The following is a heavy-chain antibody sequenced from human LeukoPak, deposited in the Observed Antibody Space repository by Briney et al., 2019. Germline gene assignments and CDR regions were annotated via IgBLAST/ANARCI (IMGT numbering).Heavy chain of an antibody. CDR3: ARFVGACSGGSCYSDY. CDR2: IYPGDSDT. J-gene: IGHJ4*02. D-gene: IGHD2-15*01. CDR1: GYSFTNYW. V-gene: IGHV5-51*01. Sequence: GESLKISCQGSGYSFTNYWIGWVRQMPGKGLEWMGIIYPGDSDTRYSPSFQGQVTISADKSISTAYLQWSSLKASDTAMYYCARFVGACSGGSCYSDYWGQGTLVTVSS.